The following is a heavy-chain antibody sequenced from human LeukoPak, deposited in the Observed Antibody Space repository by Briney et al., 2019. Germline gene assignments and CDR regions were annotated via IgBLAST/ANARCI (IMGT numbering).Heavy chain of an antibody. V-gene: IGHV3-48*03. D-gene: IGHD2-2*01. CDR3: AREHCTSTSCSYFDF. CDR2: ISSSSGTR. J-gene: IGHJ4*02. Sequence: PGASLRLSSAAAGCTFSTYEINWVRQAPGKGLEWVSYISSSSGTRNYADSVKGRFTISRDNAQNSLYLQMNSLGAEDTAVYYCAREHCTSTSCSYFDFWGQGTLVTVSS. CDR1: GCTFSTYE.